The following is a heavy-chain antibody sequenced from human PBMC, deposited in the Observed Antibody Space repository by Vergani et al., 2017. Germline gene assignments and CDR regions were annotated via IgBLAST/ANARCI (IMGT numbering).Heavy chain of an antibody. V-gene: IGHV3-23*01. CDR2: ISGSGGST. CDR3: ANSFGGVTYFDY. Sequence: EVQLLESGGGLVQPGGSLRLSCAASGFTFSSYAMSWVRQAPGKGLEWVSAISGSGGSTYYADSVKGRFTISRDNSKNTLYLQMNSLRAEDTAVYYCANSFGGVTYFDYWGQGTLVTVSS. J-gene: IGHJ4*02. CDR1: GFTFSSYA. D-gene: IGHD3-3*01.